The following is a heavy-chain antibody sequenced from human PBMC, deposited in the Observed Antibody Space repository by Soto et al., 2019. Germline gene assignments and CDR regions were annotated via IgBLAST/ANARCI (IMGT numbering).Heavy chain of an antibody. V-gene: IGHV4-59*01. Sequence: SETLSLTCTVSGGSISSYYWSWIRQPPGKGLEWIGYIYYSGSTNYNPSLKSRVTISVDTSKNQFSLKLSSVTAADTAVYYCARVMVRDDAFDIWGQGTTVTVSS. CDR1: GGSISSYY. CDR3: ARVMVRDDAFDI. J-gene: IGHJ3*02. D-gene: IGHD3-10*01. CDR2: IYYSGST.